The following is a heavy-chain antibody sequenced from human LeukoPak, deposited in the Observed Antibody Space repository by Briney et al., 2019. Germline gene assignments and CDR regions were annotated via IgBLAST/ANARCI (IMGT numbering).Heavy chain of an antibody. CDR2: IYYSGST. CDR3: ARSGDDSSSWYYFDY. D-gene: IGHD6-13*01. V-gene: IGHV4-30-4*07. Sequence: PSQTLSLTCAVSGGFISSAGCSWSWIRQPPGKGLEWIGYIYYSGSTNYNPSLKSRVTISVDTSKNQFSLKLSSVTAADTAVYYCARSGDDSSSWYYFDYWGQGTLVTVSS. J-gene: IGHJ4*02. CDR1: GGFISSAGCS.